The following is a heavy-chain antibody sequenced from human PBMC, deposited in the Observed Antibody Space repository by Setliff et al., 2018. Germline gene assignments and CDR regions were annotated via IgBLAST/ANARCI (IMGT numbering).Heavy chain of an antibody. CDR3: ARHRPNLPFDA. Sequence: PSETLSLTCPVSGGSISNSDYYWDWIRQPPGKGLEWIGRVYYSGDTYYIPSLLSRVTISVDTSKNQFSLKLSSVTAADTSVYFCARHRPNLPFDAWGQGALVTVSS. CDR2: VYYSGDT. D-gene: IGHD7-27*01. J-gene: IGHJ4*02. CDR1: GGSISNSDYY. V-gene: IGHV4-39*01.